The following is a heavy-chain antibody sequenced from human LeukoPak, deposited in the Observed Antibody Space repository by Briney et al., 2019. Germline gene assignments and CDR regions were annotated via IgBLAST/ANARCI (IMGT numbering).Heavy chain of an antibody. Sequence: PSETLSLTCAVYGGSISSYYWSWIRQPPGKGLEWIGYIYYSGSTNYNPSLKSRVTISVDTSKNQFSLKLSSVTAADTAVYYCARTGYSSGWYTFDYWGQGTLVTVSS. CDR1: GGSISSYY. D-gene: IGHD6-19*01. CDR2: IYYSGST. CDR3: ARTGYSSGWYTFDY. V-gene: IGHV4-59*08. J-gene: IGHJ4*02.